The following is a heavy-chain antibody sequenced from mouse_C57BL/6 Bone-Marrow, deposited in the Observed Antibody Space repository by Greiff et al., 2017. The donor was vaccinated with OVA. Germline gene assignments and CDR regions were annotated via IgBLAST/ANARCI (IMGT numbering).Heavy chain of an antibody. CDR2: IHPNSGST. D-gene: IGHD2-2*01. J-gene: IGHJ2*01. V-gene: IGHV1-64*01. CDR1: GYTFTSYW. CDR3: ARTGTMVKGYYFDY. Sequence: QVQLQQPGAELLKPGASVKLSCKASGYTFTSYWMHWVKQRPGQGLEWIGMIHPNSGSTNYNEKFKSKATLTVDKSSSTAYMQLSSLTSEDSAVYYCARTGTMVKGYYFDYWGQGTTLTVSS.